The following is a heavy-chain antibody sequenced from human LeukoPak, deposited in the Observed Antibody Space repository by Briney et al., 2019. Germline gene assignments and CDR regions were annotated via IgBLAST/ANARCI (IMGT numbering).Heavy chain of an antibody. CDR2: IWYDGSNK. D-gene: IGHD3-22*01. CDR3: ARDSSTKDYYDSSGYDPYFDY. J-gene: IGHJ4*02. CDR1: GFTFSSYG. Sequence: GGSLRLSCAASGFTFSSYGMHWVRQAPGKGLEWVAVIWYDGSNKYYADSVKGRFPISRDNSKNTLYLQMNSLRAEDTAVYYCARDSSTKDYYDSSGYDPYFDYWGQGTLVTASS. V-gene: IGHV3-33*01.